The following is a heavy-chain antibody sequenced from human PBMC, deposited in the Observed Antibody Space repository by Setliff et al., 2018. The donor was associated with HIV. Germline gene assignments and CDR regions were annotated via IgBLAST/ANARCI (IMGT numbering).Heavy chain of an antibody. CDR1: GYTFTSYG. J-gene: IGHJ6*02. Sequence: SVKVSCKASGYTFTSYGISWVRQAPGQGLEWMGWISAYNGNTNYAQKLQGRVTMTTDTSTSTAYMELRSLRSEDTAVYYCARGEVTAISDYYYYGMDVWGQGTTVTVSS. D-gene: IGHD2-21*02. V-gene: IGHV1-18*01. CDR3: ARGEVTAISDYYYYGMDV. CDR2: ISAYNGNT.